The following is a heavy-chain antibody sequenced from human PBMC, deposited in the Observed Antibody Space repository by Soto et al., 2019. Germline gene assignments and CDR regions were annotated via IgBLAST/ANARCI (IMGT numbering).Heavy chain of an antibody. Sequence: QVQLVQSGPEVKKPGASVKVSCKTSGYTFTSYGISWVRQAPGQGLEWMGWITTDKGKTTYAQKFQVRVTMPTDTSTSTAYMELRSLRSDDTAIYYCATRSPAFDYWGQGTLVTVSS. CDR1: GYTFTSYG. J-gene: IGHJ4*02. V-gene: IGHV1-18*01. CDR2: ITTDKGKT. CDR3: ATRSPAFDY.